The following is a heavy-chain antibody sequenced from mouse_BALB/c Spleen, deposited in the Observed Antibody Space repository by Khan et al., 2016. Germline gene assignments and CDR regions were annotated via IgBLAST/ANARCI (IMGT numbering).Heavy chain of an antibody. V-gene: IGHV2-9*02. CDR2: IWAGGST. CDR1: GFSLTTYG. J-gene: IGHJ4*01. Sequence: VQLVESGPGLVAPSQSLSITCTVSGFSLTTYGVHWIRQPPGKGLEWLGVIWAGGSTNYNSALMSRLSITKDNSKSQVFLKMNSLQTDDTAMYYCARGYGNYVSYAMDYWGQGTSVTVSS. D-gene: IGHD2-1*01. CDR3: ARGYGNYVSYAMDY.